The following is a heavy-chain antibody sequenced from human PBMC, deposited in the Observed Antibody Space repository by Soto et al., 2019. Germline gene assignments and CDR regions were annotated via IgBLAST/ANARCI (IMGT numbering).Heavy chain of an antibody. CDR1: GGSISSYY. V-gene: IGHV4-59*01. CDR2: IYYSGST. Sequence: SETLSLTCTVSGGSISSYYWSWIRQPPGKGLEWIGYIYYSGSTNYNPSLKSRVTISVDTSKNQFSLKLSSVTAADTAVYYCARAREDTIFGVAMYYFDYWGQGTLVTVSS. D-gene: IGHD3-3*01. J-gene: IGHJ4*02. CDR3: ARAREDTIFGVAMYYFDY.